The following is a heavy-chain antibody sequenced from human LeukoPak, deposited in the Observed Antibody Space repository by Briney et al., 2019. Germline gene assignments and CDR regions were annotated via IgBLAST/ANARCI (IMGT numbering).Heavy chain of an antibody. CDR2: ISYDGSNK. Sequence: PGGSLRLSCAASGFTFSSYAMHWVRQAPGKGLEWVAVISYDGSNKYYADSVKGRFTISRDNSKNTLYLQMNSLRAEDTAVYYCASGRINSLHDYWGQGTLVTVSS. D-gene: IGHD2-21*01. CDR3: ASGRINSLHDY. CDR1: GFTFSSYA. V-gene: IGHV3-30-3*01. J-gene: IGHJ4*02.